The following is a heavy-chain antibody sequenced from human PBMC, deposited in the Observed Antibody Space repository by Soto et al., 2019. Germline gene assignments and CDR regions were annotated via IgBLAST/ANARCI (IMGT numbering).Heavy chain of an antibody. J-gene: IGHJ4*02. D-gene: IGHD6-13*01. CDR2: INAGNGNT. CDR1: GYTFTTYA. CDR3: ARAPSWYTFDY. Sequence: QVQLVQSGAEVKKPGASVKVSCKASGYTFTTYAMHWVRQAPGQRLEWMGWINAGNGNTKYSQKFQGRVTITRDTSASTAYMELSSLRSEDTAVYYCARAPSWYTFDYWGQGTLVTVSS. V-gene: IGHV1-3*01.